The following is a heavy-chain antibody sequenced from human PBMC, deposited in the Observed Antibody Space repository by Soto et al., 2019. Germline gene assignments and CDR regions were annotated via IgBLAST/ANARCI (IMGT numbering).Heavy chain of an antibody. CDR3: ARAPYGNDYGDHFDY. J-gene: IGHJ4*02. Sequence: QVQLQESGPGLVKPSQTLSLTCTVSGGSISSGGYNWSWIRQHPGKGLEWIGYIYYSGSTYYNPSLKSRVTISVDTSKNQFSLKLSSVTAADTAVYYCARAPYGNDYGDHFDYWGQGTLVTVSS. V-gene: IGHV4-31*03. D-gene: IGHD4-17*01. CDR2: IYYSGST. CDR1: GGSISSGGYN.